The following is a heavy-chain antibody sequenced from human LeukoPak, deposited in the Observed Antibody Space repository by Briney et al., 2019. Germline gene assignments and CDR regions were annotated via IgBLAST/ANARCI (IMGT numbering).Heavy chain of an antibody. Sequence: GGSLRLSCAASGFTVSSNYMSWVRQAPGKGLEWVSVIYSGGSTYYADSVKGRFTISRDSPRNTLYLQMNSLRADDTAVYYCARASGWLVSYYYGMDVWGQGATVTVSS. J-gene: IGHJ6*02. CDR2: IYSGGST. CDR3: ARASGWLVSYYYGMDV. CDR1: GFTVSSNY. D-gene: IGHD6-19*01. V-gene: IGHV3-53*01.